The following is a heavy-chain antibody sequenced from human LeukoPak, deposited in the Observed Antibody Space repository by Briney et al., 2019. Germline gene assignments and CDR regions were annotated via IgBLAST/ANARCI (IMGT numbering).Heavy chain of an antibody. CDR3: AGAGGGYSSGWGAFDI. D-gene: IGHD5-18*01. CDR2: INPNSGGT. CDR1: GYTFTGYY. V-gene: IGHV1-2*02. Sequence: ASVKVSCKASGYTFTGYYMHWVRQAPGQGLEWMGWINPNSGGTNYAQKFQGRVTMTMDTSISTAYMELNRLRSDDTAVYYCAGAGGGYSSGWGAFDIWGQGTMVTVS. J-gene: IGHJ3*02.